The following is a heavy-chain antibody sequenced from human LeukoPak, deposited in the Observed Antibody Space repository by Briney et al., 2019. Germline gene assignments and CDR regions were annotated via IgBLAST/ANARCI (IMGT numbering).Heavy chain of an antibody. CDR3: ARGGWLDRDAFDI. J-gene: IGHJ3*02. Sequence: GASVKVSSKASGYTFTSYGISWVRQAPGQGLEWMGIINPSDGSTRYAQRFQGGITMTRDTSTSTVYMELTTLISEDTAVYYCARGGWLDRDAFDIWGQGTMVAVSS. CDR1: GYTFTSYG. D-gene: IGHD6-19*01. V-gene: IGHV1-46*01. CDR2: INPSDGST.